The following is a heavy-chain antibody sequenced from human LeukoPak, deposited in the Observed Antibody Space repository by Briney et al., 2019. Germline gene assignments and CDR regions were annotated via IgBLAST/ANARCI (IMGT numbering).Heavy chain of an antibody. CDR2: ISGSGGST. J-gene: IGHJ4*02. CDR1: GFTFSSYG. D-gene: IGHD3-22*01. V-gene: IGHV3-23*01. CDR3: ARVAYYDSSGYYFLSEMDY. Sequence: GGSLRLSCAASGFTFSSYGMSWVRQAPGKGLGWVSAISGSGGSTYYADSVKGRFTISRDNSKNTLYLQMNSLRAEDTAVYYCARVAYYDSSGYYFLSEMDYWGQGTLVTVSS.